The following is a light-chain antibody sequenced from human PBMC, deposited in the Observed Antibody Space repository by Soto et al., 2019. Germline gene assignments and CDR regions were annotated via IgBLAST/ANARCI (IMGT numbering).Light chain of an antibody. CDR3: DSYTSNRAYV. CDR1: SSDVGGYNY. J-gene: IGLJ1*01. CDR2: EVS. Sequence: QSVLTQPASVSGSPGQSITISCTGTSSDVGGYNYVSWYQQQSGKAPKLIIHEVSNRPSGVSNRFSGSKSGNTASLTISGLQAEDEADYYCDSYTSNRAYVFGIGTKVTVL. V-gene: IGLV2-14*01.